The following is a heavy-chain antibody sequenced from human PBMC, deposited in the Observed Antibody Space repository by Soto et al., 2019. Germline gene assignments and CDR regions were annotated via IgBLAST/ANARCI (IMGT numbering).Heavy chain of an antibody. V-gene: IGHV3-9*01. Sequence: GGSLRLSCAASGFTFDDYAMHWVRQAPGKGLEWVSGISWNSGSIGYADSVKGRFTISRDNAKNSLYLQMNSLRAEDTALYYCATGRWLHSDAEYFQHWGQGTLVTVS. D-gene: IGHD1-26*01. CDR1: GFTFDDYA. CDR2: ISWNSGSI. CDR3: ATGRWLHSDAEYFQH. J-gene: IGHJ1*01.